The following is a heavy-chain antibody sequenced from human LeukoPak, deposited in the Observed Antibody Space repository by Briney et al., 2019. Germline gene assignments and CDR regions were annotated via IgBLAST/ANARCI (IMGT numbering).Heavy chain of an antibody. Sequence: PSETLSLTCAVYGGSFSGYYWSWIRQPPGKGLEWIGEINHSGSTNYNPSLKSRVTISVDTSKNQFSLKLSSVTAADTAVYYCARGVIITSWFDPWGQGTLVTVFS. CDR3: ARGVIITSWFDP. CDR1: GGSFSGYY. V-gene: IGHV4-34*01. D-gene: IGHD3-10*01. CDR2: INHSGST. J-gene: IGHJ5*02.